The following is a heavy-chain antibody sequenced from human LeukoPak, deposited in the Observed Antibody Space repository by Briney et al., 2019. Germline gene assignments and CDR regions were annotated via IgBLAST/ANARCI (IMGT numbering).Heavy chain of an antibody. V-gene: IGHV3-21*01. J-gene: IGHJ4*02. D-gene: IGHD3-10*01. CDR1: GFTFSSYS. Sequence: GGSLRLPCAASGFTFSSYSMNWVRQAPGKGLEWVSSISSSSSYIYYADSVKGRFTISRDNAKNSLYLQMKSLRAEDTAVYYCARGGYYYGSGSLDFDYWGQGTLVTVSS. CDR2: ISSSSSYI. CDR3: ARGGYYYGSGSLDFDY.